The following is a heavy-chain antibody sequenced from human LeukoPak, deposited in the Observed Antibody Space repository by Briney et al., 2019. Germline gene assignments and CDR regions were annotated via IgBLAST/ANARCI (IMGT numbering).Heavy chain of an antibody. CDR1: GFTLSNYG. V-gene: IGHV3-33*01. CDR2: IWNDGSNK. D-gene: IGHD6-19*01. J-gene: IGHJ4*02. Sequence: GGSLRLSCAASGFTLSNYGIHWVRQAPGKGLEWVAVIWNDGSNKYYADSVKGRFTISRDNSNNTLNLQMISLRAEDTAVYYCARDSGSTGSHLYYFDYWGQGTLVTVSS. CDR3: ARDSGSTGSHLYYFDY.